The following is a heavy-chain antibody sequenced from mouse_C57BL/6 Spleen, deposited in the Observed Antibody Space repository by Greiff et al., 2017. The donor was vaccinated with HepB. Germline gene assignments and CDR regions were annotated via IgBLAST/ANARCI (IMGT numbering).Heavy chain of an antibody. J-gene: IGHJ3*01. D-gene: IGHD2-3*01. Sequence: EVKLMESGPGLVKPSQSLSLTCSVTGYSITSGYYWNWIRQFPGNKLEWMGYISYDGSNNYNPSLKNRISITRDTSKNQFFLKLNSVTTEDTATYYCARWLLPYGGQGTLVTVSA. V-gene: IGHV3-6*01. CDR1: GYSITSGYY. CDR2: ISYDGSN. CDR3: ARWLLPY.